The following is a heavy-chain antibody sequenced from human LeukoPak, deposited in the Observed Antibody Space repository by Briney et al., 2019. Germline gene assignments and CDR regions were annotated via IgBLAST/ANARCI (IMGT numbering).Heavy chain of an antibody. CDR2: ISYDGRNK. D-gene: IGHD5-24*01. CDR1: GFTFSSYA. Sequence: GGSLRLSCAASGFTFSSYAMHWVRQAPGKGLEWVAVISYDGRNKYYADSVKGRFTISRDNSKNTLYLQMNSLRVEDTAVYYCARGLTRWLQLPPLGYWGQGTLVTVSS. CDR3: ARGLTRWLQLPPLGY. J-gene: IGHJ4*02. V-gene: IGHV3-30*04.